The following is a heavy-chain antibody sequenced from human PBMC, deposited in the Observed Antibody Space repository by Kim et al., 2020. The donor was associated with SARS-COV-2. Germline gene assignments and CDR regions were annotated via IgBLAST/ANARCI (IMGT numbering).Heavy chain of an antibody. CDR2: IYYSGST. Sequence: SETLSLTCTVSGGSVSSGSYYWSWIRQPPGKGLEWIGYIYYSGSTNYNPSPKSRVTISVDTSKNQFSLKLSSVTAADTAVYYCARGGSGSYYKVNYGMDV. J-gene: IGHJ6*01. V-gene: IGHV4-61*01. D-gene: IGHD3-10*01. CDR3: ARGGSGSYYKVNYGMDV. CDR1: GGSVSSGSYY.